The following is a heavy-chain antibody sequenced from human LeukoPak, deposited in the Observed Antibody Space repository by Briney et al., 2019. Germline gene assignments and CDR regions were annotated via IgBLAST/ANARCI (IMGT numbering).Heavy chain of an antibody. CDR3: AKDPYPPNYYDSSGQE. CDR1: GFTFSSYA. CDR2: ISGSGGST. J-gene: IGHJ4*02. V-gene: IGHV3-23*01. Sequence: GGSLRLSCAASGFTFSSYAMSWVRQAPGKGLEWVSAISGSGGSTYYADSVKGRFTISRDNSKNTLYLQMNSLRAEDTAVYYCAKDPYPPNYYDSSGQEGGQGTLVTVSS. D-gene: IGHD3-22*01.